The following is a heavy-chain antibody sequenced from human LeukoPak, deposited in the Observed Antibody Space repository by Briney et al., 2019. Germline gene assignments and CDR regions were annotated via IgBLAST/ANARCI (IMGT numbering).Heavy chain of an antibody. Sequence: SETLSLTCAVYGGSFSGYYWSWIRQPPGKGLEWIGEINHSGSTNYNPSLKSRVTISVDTSKNQFSLKLSSVTAADTAVYYCARYIGDTYYYDSSGYYYGYYYYYYMDVWGKGTTVTVS. V-gene: IGHV4-34*01. J-gene: IGHJ6*03. CDR1: GGSFSGYY. D-gene: IGHD3-22*01. CDR2: INHSGST. CDR3: ARYIGDTYYYDSSGYYYGYYYYYYMDV.